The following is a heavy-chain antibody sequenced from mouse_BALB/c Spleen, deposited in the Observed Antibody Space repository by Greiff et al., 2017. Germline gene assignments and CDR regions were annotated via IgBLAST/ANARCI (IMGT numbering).Heavy chain of an antibody. Sequence: EVKLMESGGGLVQPGGSLRLSCATSGFTFTDYYMSWVRQPPGKALEWLGFIRNKANGYTTEYSASVKGRFTISRDNSQSILYLQMNTLRAEDSATYYCARGVILSHFDYWGQGTTLTVSS. J-gene: IGHJ2*01. CDR3: ARGVILSHFDY. CDR1: GFTFTDYY. CDR2: IRNKANGYTT. V-gene: IGHV7-3*02. D-gene: IGHD6-5*01.